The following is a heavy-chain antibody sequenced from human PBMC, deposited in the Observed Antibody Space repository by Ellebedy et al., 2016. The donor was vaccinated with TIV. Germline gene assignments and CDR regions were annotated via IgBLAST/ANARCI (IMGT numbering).Heavy chain of an antibody. J-gene: IGHJ4*02. D-gene: IGHD5-18*01. Sequence: GESLKISCVASGFSFSTSAAASVRQPLGKGLSWVSGLYRGGGATYYADSVKGRFTISRDNSKRTVELQMNGLRAEDTAIYFCAKDRTSGDGYWVFDNWGQGTLVSVSS. CDR3: AKDRTSGDGYWVFDN. CDR1: GFSFSTSA. CDR2: LYRGGGAT. V-gene: IGHV3-23*03.